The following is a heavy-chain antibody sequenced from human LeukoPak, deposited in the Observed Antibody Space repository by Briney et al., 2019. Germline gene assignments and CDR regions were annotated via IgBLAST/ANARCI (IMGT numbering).Heavy chain of an antibody. J-gene: IGHJ6*02. CDR2: ISYDGSNK. CDR3: AKDLFGIAAAGTYLGLYYYGMDV. Sequence: QPGGSLRLSCAASGFTFSSYAMSWVRQAPGKGTEWVVVISYDGSNKYYADSVKGRFTISSDNSKNTLYLQMNSLRAEDTAVYYCAKDLFGIAAAGTYLGLYYYGMDVWGQGTTVTVSS. V-gene: IGHV3-30*18. CDR1: GFTFSSYA. D-gene: IGHD6-13*01.